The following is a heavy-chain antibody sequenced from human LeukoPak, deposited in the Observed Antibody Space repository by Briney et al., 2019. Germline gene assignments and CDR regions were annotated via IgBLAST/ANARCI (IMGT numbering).Heavy chain of an antibody. J-gene: IGHJ4*02. CDR2: ISYDGSNK. CDR3: ARDWKMNY. V-gene: IGHV3-30-3*01. CDR1: GFTFSNAY. Sequence: GGSLRLSCAASGFTFSNAYMNWVRQAPGKGLEWVAVISYDGSNKYYADSVKGRFTISRDNSKNTLYLQMNSLRAEDTAVYYCARDWKMNYWGQGTLVTVSS. D-gene: IGHD1-1*01.